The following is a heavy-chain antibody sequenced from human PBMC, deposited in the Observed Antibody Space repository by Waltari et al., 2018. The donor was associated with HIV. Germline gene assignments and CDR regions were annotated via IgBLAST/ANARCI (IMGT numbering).Heavy chain of an antibody. Sequence: QVQLVQSGAEVKKPGASVQLSCKASGYTFTTDGFSWVRQAPGKGPEYMGWISAYNGDTNYVYKFHDRVTMTTDTSTDTAYMELRSLRSDDTAVYYCARDRFGGWFGEFLIWGQGTLVTVSS. D-gene: IGHD3-10*01. V-gene: IGHV1-18*01. CDR2: ISAYNGDT. CDR3: ARDRFGGWFGEFLI. CDR1: GYTFTTDG. J-gene: IGHJ4*02.